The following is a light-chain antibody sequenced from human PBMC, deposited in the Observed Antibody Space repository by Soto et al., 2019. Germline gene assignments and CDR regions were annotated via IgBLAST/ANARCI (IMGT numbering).Light chain of an antibody. Sequence: QSALPQPASVSGSPGQSSTISCTGTSPDVGGNSYVSGYPQHPGKAPKLRIYDVNNRPSDVSDRFSGSKSGNTASLTIGGLHAEYESDYYCRSITIYSTLVFGGGSKLTVL. CDR1: SPDVGGNSY. CDR3: RSITIYSTLV. J-gene: IGLJ2*01. V-gene: IGLV2-14*03. CDR2: DVN.